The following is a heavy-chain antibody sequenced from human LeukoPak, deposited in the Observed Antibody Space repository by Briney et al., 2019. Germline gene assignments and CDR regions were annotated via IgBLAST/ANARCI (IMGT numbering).Heavy chain of an antibody. CDR1: GFTFSSYW. D-gene: IGHD6-19*01. J-gene: IGHJ4*02. CDR3: ARGSGCYSIDD. Sequence: PGGSLRLSCAASGFTFSSYWMSWVRQAPGKGLEWVANIEPDGGAKYYVDSVKGRFTISRDNAKNSLYLQMDSLRADDTAVYYCARGSGCYSIDDWGQGTLITVSS. V-gene: IGHV3-7*04. CDR2: IEPDGGAK.